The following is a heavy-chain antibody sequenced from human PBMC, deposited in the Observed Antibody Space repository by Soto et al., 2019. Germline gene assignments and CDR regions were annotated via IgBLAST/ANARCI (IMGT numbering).Heavy chain of an antibody. CDR2: IGLIISSC. D-gene: IGHD2-21*02. V-gene: IGHV3-21*01. CDR1: GFTFSNYG. J-gene: IGHJ5*02. Sequence: PGGSLRLSCAASGFTFSNYGMNWVRQAPVNGLEFVSSIGLIISSCFYADSVKGRFIISRYNAKNTLYLQMNSLRVEDTALYYCARGEEKWTANWLNWFDPWGQGTLVTVS. CDR3: ARGEEKWTANWLNWFDP.